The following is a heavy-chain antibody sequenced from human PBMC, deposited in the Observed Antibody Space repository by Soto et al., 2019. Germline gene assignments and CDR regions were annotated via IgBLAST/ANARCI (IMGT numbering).Heavy chain of an antibody. V-gene: IGHV3-23*01. Sequence: EVQLLESGGGLVQPGGSLRLSCAASGFTFSNYAMSWVRQAPGKGLEWVSGISGSGDSTFYADSVKGRFTISRDTSMNTLYLLMNSLRAEDTAVYYCAKERSEVAARSALNYWGQGTLITVSS. CDR1: GFTFSNYA. J-gene: IGHJ4*02. D-gene: IGHD2-15*01. CDR2: ISGSGDST. CDR3: AKERSEVAARSALNY.